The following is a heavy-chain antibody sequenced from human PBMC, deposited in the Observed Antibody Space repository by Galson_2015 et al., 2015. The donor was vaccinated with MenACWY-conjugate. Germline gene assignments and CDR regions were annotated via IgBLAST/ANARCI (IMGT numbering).Heavy chain of an antibody. CDR3: ARTTDNYDSSGYFGVFDY. J-gene: IGHJ4*02. CDR1: EFIFSDYW. CDR2: IRGDGSEK. D-gene: IGHD3-22*01. V-gene: IGHV3-7*03. Sequence: SLRLSCAASEFIFSDYWMSWVRQAPGKGLEWVANIRGDGSEKFYVDSVKGRFTISRDNAKNSLYLQLNSLRAEDTAVYYCARTTDNYDSSGYFGVFDYWGQGTLVTFSS.